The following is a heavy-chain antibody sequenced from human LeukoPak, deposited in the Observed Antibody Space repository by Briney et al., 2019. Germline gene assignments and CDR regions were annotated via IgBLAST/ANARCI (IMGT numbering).Heavy chain of an antibody. CDR3: ARARSYGDRSDFDY. Sequence: GGSLRLSCAASGFTFSSYGMHWVRQAPGKGLEWVAVIWYDGSNKYYADSVKGRFTISRDNSKNTLYLQMNSLRAEDTAVYYCARARSYGDRSDFDYWGQGTLVTVSS. CDR2: IWYDGSNK. J-gene: IGHJ4*02. V-gene: IGHV3-33*01. D-gene: IGHD4-17*01. CDR1: GFTFSSYG.